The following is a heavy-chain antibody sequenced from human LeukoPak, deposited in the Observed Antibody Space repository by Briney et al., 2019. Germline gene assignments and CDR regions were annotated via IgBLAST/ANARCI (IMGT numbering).Heavy chain of an antibody. D-gene: IGHD3-22*01. CDR2: ISGSGGST. CDR1: GFTFSSYA. Sequence: PGGSLRLSCAASGFTFSSYAMSWVRQAPGKWLEWVSAISGSGGSTYYADSVKGRFTISRDNSKNTLYLQMNSLRAEDTAVYYCAKDPTMIVVVIPDYWGQGTLVTVSS. V-gene: IGHV3-23*01. CDR3: AKDPTMIVVVIPDY. J-gene: IGHJ4*02.